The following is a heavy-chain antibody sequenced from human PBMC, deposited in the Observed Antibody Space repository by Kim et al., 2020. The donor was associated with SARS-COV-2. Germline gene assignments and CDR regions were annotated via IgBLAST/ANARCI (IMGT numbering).Heavy chain of an antibody. V-gene: IGHV3-30*03. Sequence: GGSLRLSCAASGFIFRNYGMHWVRKAPGKGLEWVAVITYEGSVIYYTDSVKGRFIISRDNSKNTLFLQMDSLRAEDTAVYYCARGQSAFDYWGQGTLVTVSS. CDR3: ARGQSAFDY. J-gene: IGHJ4*02. CDR1: GFIFRNYG. CDR2: ITYEGSVI.